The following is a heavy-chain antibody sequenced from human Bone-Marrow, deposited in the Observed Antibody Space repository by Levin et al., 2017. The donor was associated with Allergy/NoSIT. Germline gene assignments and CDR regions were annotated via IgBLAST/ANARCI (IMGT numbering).Heavy chain of an antibody. Sequence: GESLKISCAASGFTFGDFTMHWVRQAPGKGLEWVTLISDDGSNNYYADSVKGRFTISRDNSKNTLYLQMNTLRVEDTAVYYCARDLWDDDSSGYSSYFDYWGQGTLVTVSS. V-gene: IGHV3-30-3*01. CDR1: GFTFGDFT. CDR3: ARDLWDDDSSGYSSYFDY. D-gene: IGHD3-22*01. J-gene: IGHJ4*02. CDR2: ISDDGSNN.